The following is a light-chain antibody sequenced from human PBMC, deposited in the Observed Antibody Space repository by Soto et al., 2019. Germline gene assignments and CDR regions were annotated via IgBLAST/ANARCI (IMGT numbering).Light chain of an antibody. V-gene: IGKV1-17*03. CDR2: GAS. Sequence: DIQLTQSPSAMSASVGDRVTITCRASQGIGNYLAWFQQKPGKVPKRLIYGASNLQSGVPSRFSGSGSGTEFTLTISSLQPEDFVAYHCLQHNSYPRTFGRGTKVDIK. CDR1: QGIGNY. CDR3: LQHNSYPRT. J-gene: IGKJ1*01.